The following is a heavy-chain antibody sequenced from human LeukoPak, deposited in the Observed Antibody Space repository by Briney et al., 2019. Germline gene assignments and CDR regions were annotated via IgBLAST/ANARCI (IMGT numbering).Heavy chain of an antibody. Sequence: GGSLRLSCAASGFTFSSYGMHWVRQAPGKGLEWLAVISYDGSNKYYADSVMGRFTISRDNSKNTLSLQMISLRSADTSVYYCERGGYGSGSYYQLYGGQGTLVTVSP. D-gene: IGHD3-10*01. V-gene: IGHV3-30*03. J-gene: IGHJ4*02. CDR2: ISYDGSNK. CDR1: GFTFSSYG. CDR3: ERGGYGSGSYYQLY.